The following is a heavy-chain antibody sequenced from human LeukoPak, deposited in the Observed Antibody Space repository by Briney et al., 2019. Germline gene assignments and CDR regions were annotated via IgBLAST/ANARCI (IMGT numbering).Heavy chain of an antibody. CDR3: ARAVAGTGLYFDY. Sequence: WASVKVSCKASGYTFTYRYLHWVRQAPGQALEWMGWITPFNGNTNYAQKFQDRVTITRDRSMSTAYMELSSLRSEDTAVYYCARAVAGTGLYFDYWGQGTLVTVSS. CDR2: ITPFNGNT. V-gene: IGHV1-45*02. D-gene: IGHD6-19*01. J-gene: IGHJ4*02. CDR1: GYTFTYRY.